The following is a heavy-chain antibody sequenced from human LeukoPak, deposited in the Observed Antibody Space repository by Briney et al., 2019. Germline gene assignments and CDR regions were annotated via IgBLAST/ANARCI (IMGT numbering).Heavy chain of an antibody. D-gene: IGHD3-22*01. CDR3: TRDFLHVYYYDSSGYVRGAFDI. Sequence: ASVKVSCKASGYTFTGYYLYWVRQAPGQGLEWMGWINPNSGGTNFAQKFQGRVTMTRDTSISTVYMELSRMRSDDTAVYYCTRDFLHVYYYDSSGYVRGAFDIWGQGTMVTVSS. V-gene: IGHV1-2*02. CDR1: GYTFTGYY. J-gene: IGHJ3*02. CDR2: INPNSGGT.